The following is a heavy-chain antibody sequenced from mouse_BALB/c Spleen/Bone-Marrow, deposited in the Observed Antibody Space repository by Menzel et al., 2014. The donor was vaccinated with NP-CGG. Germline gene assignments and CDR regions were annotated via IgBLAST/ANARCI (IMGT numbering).Heavy chain of an antibody. CDR3: TRYGSRGY. Sequence: QLQQSGAELVRPGASVTLSCKASGYTFTDYEMHWVKQTPVHGLEWIGSIDPETDNTVFNQKFKAKATLTADRSSXTASMDLRSLTSEDSAVYYCTRYGSRGYWGQGTLVTVS. CDR2: IDPETDNT. V-gene: IGHV1-15*01. D-gene: IGHD1-1*01. J-gene: IGHJ3*02. CDR1: GYTFTDYE.